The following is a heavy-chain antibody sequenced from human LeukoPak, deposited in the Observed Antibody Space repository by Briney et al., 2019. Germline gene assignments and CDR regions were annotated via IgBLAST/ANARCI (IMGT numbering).Heavy chain of an antibody. CDR1: GFTFSSYA. D-gene: IGHD4-17*01. V-gene: IGHV3-30*14. CDR2: ISYDGSNK. CDR3: ARDSYGDANFDS. Sequence: GGSLRLSCAASGFTFSSYAMHWVRQAPGKGLEWVALISYDGSNKYYADSVKGRFTISRDISKNAVYLQMNSLRAEDTAVYYCARDSYGDANFDSWGQGTLVTVSS. J-gene: IGHJ4*02.